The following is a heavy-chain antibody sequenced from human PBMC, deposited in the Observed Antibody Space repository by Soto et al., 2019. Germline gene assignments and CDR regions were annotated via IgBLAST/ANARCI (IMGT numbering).Heavy chain of an antibody. J-gene: IGHJ4*02. CDR3: ERSEATGLDY. CDR1: GGSMSSSNW. Sequence: QAQLQESGPGLVKPSGTLSLTCTVSGGSMSSSNWWNWVRQSPGKGLEWIGEAHHSGRTNYNPSLKSRVTISVDKSKNHFSPKLSSVTAADTAVYYCERSEATGLDYWGQGTLVTVSS. CDR2: AHHSGRT. V-gene: IGHV4-4*02. D-gene: IGHD1-26*01.